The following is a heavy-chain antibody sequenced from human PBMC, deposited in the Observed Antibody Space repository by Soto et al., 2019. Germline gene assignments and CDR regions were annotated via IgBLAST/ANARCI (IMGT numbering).Heavy chain of an antibody. J-gene: IGHJ4*02. CDR2: ISYDGSNK. Sequence: PGGSLRLSCAASGFTFSSYGMHWVRQAPGKGLEWVAVISYDGSNKYYADSVKGRFTISRDNSKNTLYLQMNSLRAEDTAVYYCAKDPIVGATDYYFDYWGQGTLVTVSS. CDR1: GFTFSSYG. V-gene: IGHV3-30*18. D-gene: IGHD1-26*01. CDR3: AKDPIVGATDYYFDY.